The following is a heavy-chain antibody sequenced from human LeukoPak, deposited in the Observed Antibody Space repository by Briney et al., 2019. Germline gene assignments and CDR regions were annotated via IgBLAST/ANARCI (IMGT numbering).Heavy chain of an antibody. D-gene: IGHD1-26*01. Sequence: SETLSLTCTVSGGSISSSSYYWGWIRQPPGKGLEWIGGIYYCGSTHKPSLKSRVTMSVDTSKNQFSLKLSSVTAADTAVYFCARDTLVGGTWNYYYYRDVWGKGTTVTISS. CDR2: IYYCGST. CDR1: GGSISSSSYY. V-gene: IGHV4-39*07. CDR3: ARDTLVGGTWNYYYYRDV. J-gene: IGHJ6*03.